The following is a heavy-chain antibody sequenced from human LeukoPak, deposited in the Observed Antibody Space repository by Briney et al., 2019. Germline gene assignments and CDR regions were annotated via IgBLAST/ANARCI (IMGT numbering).Heavy chain of an antibody. Sequence: GGSLRLSCAVSGFTFTNFAMMWVRQAPGKGLQWVSSITGDGATYYADSVRGRSMLSRDTSKNTLYLQMNSLTAEDTALYYCAKGAAAGLVDWFDLWGQGTLVTVSS. J-gene: IGHJ5*02. CDR3: AKGAAAGLVDWFDL. CDR1: GFTFTNFA. V-gene: IGHV3-23*01. CDR2: ITGDGAT. D-gene: IGHD6-25*01.